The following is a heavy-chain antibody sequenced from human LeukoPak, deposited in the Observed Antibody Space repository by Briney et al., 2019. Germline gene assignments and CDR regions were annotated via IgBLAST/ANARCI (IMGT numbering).Heavy chain of an antibody. CDR3: ARVTTGTTGNFDY. CDR2: INPNSGGT. V-gene: IGHV1-2*04. J-gene: IGHJ4*02. CDR1: GYTFTSYD. D-gene: IGHD1-1*01. Sequence: GASVKVSCKASGYTFTSYDINWVRQATGQGLEWMGWINPNSGGTNYAQKFQGWVTMTRDTSISTAYMELSRLRSDDTAVYYCARVTTGTTGNFDYWGQGTLVTVSS.